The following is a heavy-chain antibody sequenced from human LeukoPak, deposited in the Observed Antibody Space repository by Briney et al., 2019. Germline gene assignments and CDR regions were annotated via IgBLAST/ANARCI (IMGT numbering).Heavy chain of an antibody. Sequence: SQTLSLTCTVSGGSISSGSYYWSWIRQPAGKGLEWIGRIYTSGSTNYNPSLKSRVTISVDTSKNQFSLKLSSVTAADTAVYYCARDYSGSYYDFFDSWGQGTLVTVSS. D-gene: IGHD1-26*01. CDR2: IYTSGST. CDR3: ARDYSGSYYDFFDS. J-gene: IGHJ4*02. V-gene: IGHV4-61*02. CDR1: GGSISSGSYY.